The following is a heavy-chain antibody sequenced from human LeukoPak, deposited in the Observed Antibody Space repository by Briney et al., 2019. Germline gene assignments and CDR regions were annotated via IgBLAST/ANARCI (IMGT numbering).Heavy chain of an antibody. V-gene: IGHV3-20*04. J-gene: IGHJ4*02. CDR1: GFTFDDHG. D-gene: IGHD6-19*01. CDR2: INWNGGST. Sequence: GGSLRLSCAASGFTFDDHGMRWVRQVPGKGLEWVSGINWNGGSTGYADSVKGRFTISRNNAKNSLYLQMNSLRAEDTALYYCAAGDRNGWYFDYWGQGTLVTVSS. CDR3: AAGDRNGWYFDY.